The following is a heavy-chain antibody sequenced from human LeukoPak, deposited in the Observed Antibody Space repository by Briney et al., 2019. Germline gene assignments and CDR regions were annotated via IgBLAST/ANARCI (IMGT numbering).Heavy chain of an antibody. Sequence: PGGSLRLSFAASGFTFSSYAMSWVRQAPGKGLEWVSAISGSGGSTYYADSVKGRFTISRDNSKNTLYLQMNSLRAEDTAVYYCASNPLRQYQLLHNWFDPWGQGTLVTVSS. CDR2: ISGSGGST. CDR3: ASNPLRQYQLLHNWFDP. CDR1: GFTFSSYA. J-gene: IGHJ5*02. D-gene: IGHD2-2*01. V-gene: IGHV3-23*01.